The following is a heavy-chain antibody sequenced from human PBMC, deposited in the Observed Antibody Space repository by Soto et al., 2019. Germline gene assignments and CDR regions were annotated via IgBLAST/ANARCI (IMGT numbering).Heavy chain of an antibody. V-gene: IGHV5-51*01. CDR2: IYPGDSDT. J-gene: IGHJ5*02. Sequence: PGESLKISCKGSGYSFTSYWIGWVRQMPGKGLEWMGIIYPGDSDTRYSPSFQGQVTISADKSISTAYLQWSSLKASDTAMYYCARHAEYCSGGCYSAGFDPWGQGTLVTVS. CDR1: GYSFTSYW. D-gene: IGHD2-21*02. CDR3: ARHAEYCSGGCYSAGFDP.